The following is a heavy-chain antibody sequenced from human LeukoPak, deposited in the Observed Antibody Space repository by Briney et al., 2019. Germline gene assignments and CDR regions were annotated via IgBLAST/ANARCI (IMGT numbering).Heavy chain of an antibody. D-gene: IGHD6-13*01. CDR2: ISGSGGST. CDR1: GFTFSSYA. J-gene: IGHJ3*02. CDR3: AKGPEQQLDDAFDI. V-gene: IGHV3-23*01. Sequence: GGSLRLSCAASGFTFSSYAMSWVRHAPGKGLGWVSAISGSGGSTYYSDSVKGRFTISRGNSKNTLYLQMNSLRAEDTAVYYCAKGPEQQLDDAFDIWGQGTMVTVSS.